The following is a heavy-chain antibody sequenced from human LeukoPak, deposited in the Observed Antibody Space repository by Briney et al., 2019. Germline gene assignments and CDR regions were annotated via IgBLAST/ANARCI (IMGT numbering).Heavy chain of an antibody. CDR1: GFTFSSYA. V-gene: IGHV3-23*01. CDR3: AKVLRMTKTPHGYFDY. CDR2: ISGSGGST. Sequence: PGGSLRLSCAASGFTFSSYAMSWVRQAPGKGLEWVSAISGSGGSTYYADSVKGRFTISRDNSRNTLYLQMNSLRAEDTAVYYRAKVLRMTKTPHGYFDYWGQGTLVTVSS. J-gene: IGHJ4*02.